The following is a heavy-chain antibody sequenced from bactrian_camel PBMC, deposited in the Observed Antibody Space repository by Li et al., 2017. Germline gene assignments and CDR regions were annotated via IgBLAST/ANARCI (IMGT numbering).Heavy chain of an antibody. J-gene: IGHJ4*01. CDR2: IGSDGST. CDR1: GIHLSSAFC. D-gene: IGHD6*01. Sequence: QLVESGGGSVQAGGSLRLSCAGTGIHLSSAFCVGWFRQVPGKEREGVAEIGSDGSTTYADSVKGRFTISRDNAKNTLYLQLNDLKTEDTAIYYCTKSSDEGSWYASANWGQGTQVTVS. CDR3: TKSSDEGSWYASAN. V-gene: IGHV3S53*01.